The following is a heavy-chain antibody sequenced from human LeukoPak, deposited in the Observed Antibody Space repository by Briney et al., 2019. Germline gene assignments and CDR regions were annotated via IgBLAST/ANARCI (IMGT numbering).Heavy chain of an antibody. V-gene: IGHV1-46*01. CDR2: INPSGGST. J-gene: IGHJ4*02. CDR1: GYSFSAYY. Sequence: GASVKISCKASGYSFSAYYMHWVRQAPGQGLEWMGVINPSGGSTGYALKFQDRVTVSRDTSTSTVYMELTSLRSDDTAVYFCATSGSYHKYYFDYWGQGTLVTVSS. CDR3: ATSGSYHKYYFDY. D-gene: IGHD1-26*01.